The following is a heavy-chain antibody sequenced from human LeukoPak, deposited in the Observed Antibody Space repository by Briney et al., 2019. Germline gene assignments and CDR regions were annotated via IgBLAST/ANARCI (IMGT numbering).Heavy chain of an antibody. J-gene: IGHJ4*02. CDR3: ASGLSGYDKYYFDY. CDR1: GYTFTGYY. CDR2: INPNSGGT. D-gene: IGHD5-12*01. Sequence: ASVKVSCKASGYTFTGYYMHWVRQAPGQELEWMGWINPNSGGTNYAQKFQGRVTMTRDTSISTAYMELSRLRSDDTAVYYCASGLSGYDKYYFDYWGQGTLVTVSS. V-gene: IGHV1-2*02.